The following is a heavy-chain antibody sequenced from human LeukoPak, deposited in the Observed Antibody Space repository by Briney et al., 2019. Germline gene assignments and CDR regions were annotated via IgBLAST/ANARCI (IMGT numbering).Heavy chain of an antibody. J-gene: IGHJ3*02. V-gene: IGHV1-8*01. Sequence: ASVKVSCKASGYTFTSYDINWVRQATGQGLEWMGYMNPASGNTGYAQKFQGRVTMTTDTSISTAYMELSCLRSEDTAVYYCARVPREIASIWGQGTMVTVSS. CDR2: MNPASGNT. CDR3: ARVPREIASI. CDR1: GYTFTSYD. D-gene: IGHD3-16*02.